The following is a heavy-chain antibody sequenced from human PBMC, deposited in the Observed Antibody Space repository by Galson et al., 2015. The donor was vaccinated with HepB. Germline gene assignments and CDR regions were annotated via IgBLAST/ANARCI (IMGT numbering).Heavy chain of an antibody. Sequence: SLRLSCAASGFTFSSYAMSWVRQAPGKGLEWVSAISGSGGSTYYADSVKGRFTISRDNSKNTLYLQMNSLRAEDTAVYYCARDGGGVRGVRPHYWYFDLWGRGTLVTVSS. D-gene: IGHD3-10*01. V-gene: IGHV3-23*01. CDR1: GFTFSSYA. CDR3: ARDGGGVRGVRPHYWYFDL. J-gene: IGHJ2*01. CDR2: ISGSGGST.